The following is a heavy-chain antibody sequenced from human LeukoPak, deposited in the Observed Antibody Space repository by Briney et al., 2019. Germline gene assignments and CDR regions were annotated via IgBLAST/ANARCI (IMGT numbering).Heavy chain of an antibody. J-gene: IGHJ4*02. CDR2: MWYDGGNK. V-gene: IGHV3-33*01. D-gene: IGHD2-2*01. Sequence: GGSLRLSCAASGFTFKNYGMHWVRQAPGRGLEWVADMWYDGGNKYYADSVKGRFSISRDNSKDTLSLQMNSLRVEDTAVYYCARGACASTSCYDYWGQGTLVSVSS. CDR3: ARGACASTSCYDY. CDR1: GFTFKNYG.